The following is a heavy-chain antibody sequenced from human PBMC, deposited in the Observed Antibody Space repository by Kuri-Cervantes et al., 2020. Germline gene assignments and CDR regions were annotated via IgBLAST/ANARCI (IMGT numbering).Heavy chain of an antibody. J-gene: IGHJ4*02. CDR3: VRLRSGAYFDY. CDR1: GGSISSYY. Sequence: ETLSLTCTVSGGSISSYYWSWIRQPPGKGLEWVAGIKQDGSDKYYVDSVKGRFTISRDNAKNSLSLQMNSLRVEDTAVFYCVRLRSGAYFDYWGQGTLVTVSS. CDR2: IKQDGSDK. D-gene: IGHD6-19*01. V-gene: IGHV3-7*01.